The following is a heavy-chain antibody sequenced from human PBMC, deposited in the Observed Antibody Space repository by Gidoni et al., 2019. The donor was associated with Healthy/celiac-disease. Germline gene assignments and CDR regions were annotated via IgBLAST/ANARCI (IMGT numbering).Heavy chain of an antibody. V-gene: IGHV3-9*01. D-gene: IGHD6-19*01. J-gene: IGHJ4*02. CDR2: ISWNRVSI. CDR3: AKAVAGLDYFDY. CDR1: GLTFDDYA. Sequence: EVQLVESGGGLVQPGRSLRLSCAASGLTFDDYAMHWVRQAPGKGLEWVSGISWNRVSIGYADSVKGRFTISRDNAKNSLYLQMNSLRAEDTALYYCAKAVAGLDYFDYWGQGTLVTVSS.